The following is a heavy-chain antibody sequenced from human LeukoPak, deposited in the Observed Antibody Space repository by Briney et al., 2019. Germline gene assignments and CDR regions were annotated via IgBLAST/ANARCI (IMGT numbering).Heavy chain of an antibody. Sequence: LRLSCAASGFTFSSYAMSWVRQAPGKGLEWIGYIYYSGSTYYNPSLKSRVTISVDTSKNQFSLKLSSVTAADTAVYYCASYNRAVVPGAMSIRGMDVWGQGTTVTVSS. D-gene: IGHD2-2*01. CDR3: ASYNRAVVPGAMSIRGMDV. J-gene: IGHJ6*02. V-gene: IGHV4-30-4*08. CDR2: IYYSGST. CDR1: GFTFSSYA.